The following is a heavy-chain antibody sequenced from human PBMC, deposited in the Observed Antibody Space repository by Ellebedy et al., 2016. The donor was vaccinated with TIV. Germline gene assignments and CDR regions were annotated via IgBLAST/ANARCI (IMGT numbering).Heavy chain of an antibody. CDR2: IYSGGST. CDR1: GFTVSSNY. Sequence: GESLKISCAASGFTVSSNYMSRVRQAPGKGPEWVSVIYSGGSTYYADSVKGRFTISRDNSKNTLYLQMNSLRAEDTAVYYCARGGYGWDYWGQGTLVTVSS. J-gene: IGHJ4*02. CDR3: ARGGYGWDY. D-gene: IGHD3-10*01. V-gene: IGHV3-66*01.